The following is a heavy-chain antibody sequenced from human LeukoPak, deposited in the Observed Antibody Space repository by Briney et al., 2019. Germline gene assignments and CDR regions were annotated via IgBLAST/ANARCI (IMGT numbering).Heavy chain of an antibody. J-gene: IGHJ4*02. D-gene: IGHD3-10*01. CDR2: INPIFGTA. CDR3: ASRLWFGEIL. CDR1: GGTFSSYA. Sequence: SVKVSCKASGGTFSSYAISWVRQAPGQGLEWMGGINPIFGTANYAQKFQGRVTITADESTSTAYMELSSLRSEDTAVYYCASRLWFGEILWGQGTLVTVSS. V-gene: IGHV1-69*13.